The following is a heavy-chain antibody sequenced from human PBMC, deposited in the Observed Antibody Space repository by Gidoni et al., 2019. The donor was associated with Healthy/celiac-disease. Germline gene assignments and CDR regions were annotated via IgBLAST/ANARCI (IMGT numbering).Heavy chain of an antibody. J-gene: IGHJ4*02. Sequence: QVQLVESGGGVVQPGRSLRLSCPPSGFPFSIYGMHWVRQAPGKGLEWVAVISYDGSNKYYADSVKGRFTISRDNSKNTLYLQMNSLRAEDTAVYYCAKDLIAASSGEYYFDYWGQGTLVTVSS. CDR2: ISYDGSNK. CDR3: AKDLIAASSGEYYFDY. V-gene: IGHV3-30*18. CDR1: GFPFSIYG. D-gene: IGHD6-13*01.